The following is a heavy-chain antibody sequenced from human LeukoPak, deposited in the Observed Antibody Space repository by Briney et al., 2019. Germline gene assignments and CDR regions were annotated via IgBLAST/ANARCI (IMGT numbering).Heavy chain of an antibody. CDR1: GGSISSLNL. CDR2: MYLDGRT. J-gene: IGHJ3*02. Sequence: SETLSLTCAVSGGSISSLNLWSWLRQPPGKGLEWVGEMYLDGRTNFHPSVRGRVTIFIDKPKNQLSLQLTSVTAADTAVYYCARDVWGRGAFDIWGQGTMVTVSS. V-gene: IGHV4-4*02. CDR3: ARDVWGRGAFDI. D-gene: IGHD7-27*01.